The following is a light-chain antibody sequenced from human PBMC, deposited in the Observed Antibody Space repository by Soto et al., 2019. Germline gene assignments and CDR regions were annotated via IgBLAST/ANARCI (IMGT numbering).Light chain of an antibody. J-gene: IGKJ1*01. CDR3: QQYNSYPWT. V-gene: IGKV1-5*03. Sequence: DVQWTQSLSKLSASLAERVTITVRTSQSISSWLAWYQQKPGKAPKLLIYKASSLESGVPSRFSGSGSGTEFTLTISSLQPDDFATYYCQQYNSYPWTFGQGTKVDIK. CDR1: QSISSW. CDR2: KAS.